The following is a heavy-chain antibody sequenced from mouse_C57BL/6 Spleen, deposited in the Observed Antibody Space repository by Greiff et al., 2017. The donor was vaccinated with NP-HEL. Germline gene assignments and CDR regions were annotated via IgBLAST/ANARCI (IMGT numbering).Heavy chain of an antibody. D-gene: IGHD2-2*01. CDR3: ARTGYVYFDY. Sequence: EVKLVESGGGLVKPGGSLKLSCAASGFTFSDYGMHWVRQAPEKGLEWVAYISSGSSTIYYADTVKGRFTISRDNAKNTLFLQMTSLRSEDTAMYYCARTGYVYFDYWGQGTTLTVSS. J-gene: IGHJ2*01. CDR1: GFTFSDYG. V-gene: IGHV5-17*01. CDR2: ISSGSSTI.